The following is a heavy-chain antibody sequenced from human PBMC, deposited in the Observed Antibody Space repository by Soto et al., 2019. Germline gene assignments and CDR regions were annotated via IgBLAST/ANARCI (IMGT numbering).Heavy chain of an antibody. CDR1: GVALSTSGMR. CDR2: IDWDDDK. V-gene: IGHV2-70*04. CDR3: ARTRTRHNGGMDV. J-gene: IGHJ6*02. Sequence: SGPTLVNPTQTLTLTCTFSGVALSTSGMRVSWIRQPPGNALEWLARIDWDDDKFYSTSLKTRLTISKDTSKNQVVLTMTNMDPVDTATYYCARTRTRHNGGMDVWGQGTTVTVS. D-gene: IGHD2-2*01.